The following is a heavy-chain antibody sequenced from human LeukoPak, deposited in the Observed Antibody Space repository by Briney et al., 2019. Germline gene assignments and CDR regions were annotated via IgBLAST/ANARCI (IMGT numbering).Heavy chain of an antibody. J-gene: IGHJ3*02. CDR1: GYTFTNYG. D-gene: IGHD6-6*01. Sequence: ASVKVSCKASGYTFTNYGISWVRQAPGQGLDWMGWISAYNGNKVYAQELQGRVTMTTDTSTSTAYMELRSLRSDDTAVYYCARDRWSSSSSEGALDIWGQGTMVAVSS. V-gene: IGHV1-18*01. CDR2: ISAYNGNK. CDR3: ARDRWSSSSSEGALDI.